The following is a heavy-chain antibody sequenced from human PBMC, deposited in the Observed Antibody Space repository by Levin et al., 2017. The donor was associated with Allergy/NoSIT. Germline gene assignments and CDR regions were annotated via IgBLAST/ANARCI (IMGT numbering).Heavy chain of an antibody. J-gene: IGHJ4*02. V-gene: IGHV4-61*02. CDR1: GAPITSGSAY. CDR2: IYSSGRP. CDR3: AKEGAATGGD. Sequence: LRLSCTVSGAPITSGSAYWSWIRQPAGTGLEWIGRIYSSGRPTYNPSLKSRVTISVDTSKNQFSLRLSTVTAADTAVYYCAKEGAATGGDWGQGILVTVSS. D-gene: IGHD3-16*01.